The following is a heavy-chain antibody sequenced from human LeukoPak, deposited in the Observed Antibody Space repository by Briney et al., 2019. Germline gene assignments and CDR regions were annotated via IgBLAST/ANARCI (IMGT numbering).Heavy chain of an antibody. CDR3: ARAAGAAGGQYFDY. CDR2: IYTNGDT. J-gene: IGHJ4*02. D-gene: IGHD6-13*01. Sequence: SETLSLTCTVSGGSISGYYWSWIRQPAGQGLEWIGRIYTNGDTRYNPSLKSRVTISVDTSKNQLSLKLRPVTAADTAVYYCARAAGAAGGQYFDYWGLGTLVTVSS. CDR1: GGSISGYY. V-gene: IGHV4-4*07.